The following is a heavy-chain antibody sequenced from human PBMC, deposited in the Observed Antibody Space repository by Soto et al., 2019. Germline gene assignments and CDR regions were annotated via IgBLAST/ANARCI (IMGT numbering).Heavy chain of an antibody. V-gene: IGHV3-7*01. CDR1: GFTFSTYW. CDR2: IKQDGSEK. CDR3: ARESEDLTSNFDY. Sequence: PGGSLRLSCAASGFTFSTYWMNWVRQAPGKGLEWVANIKQDGSEKYYVDSVKGRFTISRDNAKNSLYLQMNSLRAEDTAVYYCARESEDLTSNFDYWGQGTLVTVSS. J-gene: IGHJ4*02.